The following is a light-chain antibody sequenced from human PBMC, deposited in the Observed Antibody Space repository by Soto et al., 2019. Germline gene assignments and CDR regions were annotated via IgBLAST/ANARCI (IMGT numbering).Light chain of an antibody. CDR1: QTLSINS. J-gene: IGKJ3*01. V-gene: IGKV3-20*01. CDR3: QQYDGAPLT. CDR2: AAS. Sequence: EIVLTQSPDTLSLSPGERATLFCRASQTLSINSLAWYQQKPGQAPRLLIYAASTRHTGIPDRFNGSGSGTDFALTINRLEPEDFAVYFCQQYDGAPLTGGPGTKVDIK.